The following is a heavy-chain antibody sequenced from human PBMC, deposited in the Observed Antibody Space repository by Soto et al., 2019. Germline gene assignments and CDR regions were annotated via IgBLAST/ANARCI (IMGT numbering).Heavy chain of an antibody. D-gene: IGHD2-15*01. Sequence: QLQLQESGSGLVKPSQTLSLTCAVSGGSISSGGYSWSWIRQPPGKGLEWIGYIYHSGSTYYNPSLKSRFSISVARSMNQVSLKLTSVPAADTAVYYCARGYCSGGSCYWFDPWGQGTLVTVSS. CDR2: IYHSGST. J-gene: IGHJ5*02. V-gene: IGHV4-30-2*01. CDR1: GGSISSGGYS. CDR3: ARGYCSGGSCYWFDP.